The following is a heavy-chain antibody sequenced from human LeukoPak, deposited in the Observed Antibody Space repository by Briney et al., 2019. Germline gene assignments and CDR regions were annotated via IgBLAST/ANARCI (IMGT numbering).Heavy chain of an antibody. CDR3: ARGRYGDYH. V-gene: IGHV3-74*01. J-gene: IGHJ4*02. CDR2: ITSDGSST. CDR1: GFTLSNYW. D-gene: IGHD4-17*01. Sequence: GGSLRLSCAASGFTLSNYWMHWVRQAPGKGLVWVSRITSDGSSTNYADSVKGRFTISRDNAKNTLYPHMNILRVEDTAVYYCARGRYGDYHWGQGILVTVSS.